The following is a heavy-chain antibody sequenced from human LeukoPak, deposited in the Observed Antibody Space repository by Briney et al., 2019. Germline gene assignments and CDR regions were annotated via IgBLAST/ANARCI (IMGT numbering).Heavy chain of an antibody. V-gene: IGHV4-39*01. CDR2: IYYSGST. CDR1: GGSIRSSSYY. D-gene: IGHD6-13*01. CDR3: ARRIGVGRSAAAGKIDY. J-gene: IGHJ4*02. Sequence: SETLSLTCTVSGGSIRSSSYYWDWIRQPPGKGLEWIGIIYYSGSTYYNPSLKSRVTISVDTSKNQFSLKLSSVTAADTAVYYCARRIGVGRSAAAGKIDYWGQGTLVTVSS.